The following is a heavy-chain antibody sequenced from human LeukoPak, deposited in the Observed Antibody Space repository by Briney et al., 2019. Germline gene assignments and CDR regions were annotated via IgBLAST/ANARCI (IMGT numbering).Heavy chain of an antibody. CDR2: INHSGST. J-gene: IGHJ4*02. Sequence: SETLSLTCAVYGGSFSGYYWSWIRQPPGKGLEWIGEINHSGSTNYNPSLKSRVTISVDTSKNQFSLKLSSVTAADTAVYYCARVRFYYHDSTGYYPDYWGQGTLVTVSS. CDR3: ARVRFYYHDSTGYYPDY. CDR1: GGSFSGYY. V-gene: IGHV4-34*01. D-gene: IGHD3-22*01.